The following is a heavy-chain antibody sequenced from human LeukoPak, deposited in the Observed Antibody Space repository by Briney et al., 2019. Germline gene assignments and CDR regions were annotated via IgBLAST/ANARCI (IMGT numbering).Heavy chain of an antibody. V-gene: IGHV3-7*01. J-gene: IGHJ4*02. CDR3: ARRTIVGALIDY. Sequence: GGSLRLSCAASGFTFRSYWMSWVRQAPGKGLEWVADIKQDGSEKYFVDSVKGRFTISRDNAKNSLYLQMNSLRAEDTAVYYCARRTIVGALIDYWGQGTLVTVSS. CDR1: GFTFRSYW. D-gene: IGHD1-26*01. CDR2: IKQDGSEK.